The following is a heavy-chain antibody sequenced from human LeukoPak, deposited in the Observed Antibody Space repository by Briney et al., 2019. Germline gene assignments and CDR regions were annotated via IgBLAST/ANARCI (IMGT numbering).Heavy chain of an antibody. CDR3: AKAELGVDTFFDY. CDR1: GFTFSSYA. D-gene: IGHD3-3*01. Sequence: GGSLRPSCAASGFTFSSYAMGWVRQAPGRGLEWVATLSGSGAGTYYSDSVQGRFTISRDNSKRTLFLQMNSLRAEDTAFYYCAKAELGVDTFFDYWGQGTLVTVSS. CDR2: LSGSGAGT. V-gene: IGHV3-23*01. J-gene: IGHJ4*02.